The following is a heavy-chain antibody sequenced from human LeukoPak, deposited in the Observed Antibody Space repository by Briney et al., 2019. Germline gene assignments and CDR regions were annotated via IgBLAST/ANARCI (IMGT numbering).Heavy chain of an antibody. V-gene: IGHV1-2*02. Sequence: GASVKVSCKASGYTFTGYYMHWVRQAPGQGLEWMGWINPNSGGTNYAQKFQGRVTMTRDTSISTAYMELSRLRSDDTAVYYCARDWGAYDYVWGSYRYVNGIFDYWGQGTLVTVSS. CDR2: INPNSGGT. CDR1: GYTFTGYY. CDR3: ARDWGAYDYVWGSYRYVNGIFDY. J-gene: IGHJ4*02. D-gene: IGHD3-16*02.